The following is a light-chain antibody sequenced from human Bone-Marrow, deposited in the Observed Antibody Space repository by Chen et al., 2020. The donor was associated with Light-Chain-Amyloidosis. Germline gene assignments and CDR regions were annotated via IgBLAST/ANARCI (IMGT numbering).Light chain of an antibody. CDR2: TAS. J-gene: IGKJ2*01. CDR1: QSISSW. Sequence: DIQLTQSPSFVSAFVGDRVTITCRASQSISSWLAWYQHKRGKAPKLLIYTASNLESGVPSRFSGSGSGTEVSLTINSMQPEDFATYYCQKVNDFPFTFGQGTKLEIK. CDR3: QKVNDFPFT. V-gene: IGKV1-12*01.